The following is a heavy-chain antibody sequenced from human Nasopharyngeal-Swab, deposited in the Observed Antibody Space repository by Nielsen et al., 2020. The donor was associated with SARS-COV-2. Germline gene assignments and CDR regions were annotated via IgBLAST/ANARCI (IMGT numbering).Heavy chain of an antibody. CDR1: GFTLDDYA. J-gene: IGHJ6*02. D-gene: IGHD2-2*03. Sequence: LKISCAASGFTLDDYAMHWVRQAPGKGLEWVSGTSWNSGSIGYADSVKGRFTISRDNAKNSLYLQMNSLRAEDTALYYCAKELDIVVVPAAYGFGYYGMDVWGQGTTVTVSS. V-gene: IGHV3-9*01. CDR3: AKELDIVVVPAAYGFGYYGMDV. CDR2: TSWNSGSI.